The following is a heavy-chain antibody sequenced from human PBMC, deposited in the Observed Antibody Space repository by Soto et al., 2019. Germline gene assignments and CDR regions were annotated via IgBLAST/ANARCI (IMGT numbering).Heavy chain of an antibody. CDR1: GGSISNYY. CDR2: SHYTGST. CDR3: ATLSGSPAVDGVDV. J-gene: IGHJ6*02. Sequence: QVQLQESGPGLVKPSETLSLTCTVSGGSISNYYWSWVRQPPGKGLEWIGYSHYTGSTNYNPSLKSRVTLSVDTSKRQCSLKLSSVTAADTAVYYCATLSGSPAVDGVDVWRQGTAVIVSS. V-gene: IGHV4-59*01. D-gene: IGHD2-15*01.